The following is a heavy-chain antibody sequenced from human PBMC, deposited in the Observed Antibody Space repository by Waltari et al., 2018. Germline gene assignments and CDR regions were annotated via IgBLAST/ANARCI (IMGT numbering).Heavy chain of an antibody. V-gene: IGHV4-39*07. CDR3: ARADIVVVVATGKFDP. D-gene: IGHD2-15*01. CDR2: IYYSGST. Sequence: QLQLQESGPGLVKPSETLSLTCTVSGGSISSSSYYWGWIRQPPGKGLEWIGSIYYSGSTYYNPSLNSRVTISVDTSKNQFSLKLSSVTAADTAVYYCARADIVVVVATGKFDPWGQGTLVTVSS. J-gene: IGHJ5*02. CDR1: GGSISSSSYY.